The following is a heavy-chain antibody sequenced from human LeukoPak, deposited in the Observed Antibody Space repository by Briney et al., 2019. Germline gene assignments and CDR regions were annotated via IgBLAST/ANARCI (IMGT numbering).Heavy chain of an antibody. CDR1: GFTFSSYS. CDR2: ISSSSSYI. CDR3: VRFLDVGYYYYGMDV. Sequence: GGSLRLSCAASGFTFSSYSMNWVRQAPGKGLEWVSSISSSSSYIYYADSVKGRFTISRDNAKNSLYLQMNSLRAEDTAVYYCVRFLDVGYYYYGMDVWGQGTTVTVSS. J-gene: IGHJ6*02. D-gene: IGHD3-3*01. V-gene: IGHV3-21*01.